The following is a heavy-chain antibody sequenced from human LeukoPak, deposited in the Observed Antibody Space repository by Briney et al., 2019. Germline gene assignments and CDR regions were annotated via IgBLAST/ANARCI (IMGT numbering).Heavy chain of an antibody. V-gene: IGHV1-46*01. J-gene: IGHJ4*02. CDR2: LNPSGGST. D-gene: IGHD5-24*01. Sequence: ASVKVSCKASGYTFTSYYMHWVRQAPGQGLERMAILNPSGGSTSYAQKFQGRVTMTRDTSTSTGYMELSSLRSEDTAVYYCARRSGDGYNYFDYWGQGTLVTVSS. CDR3: ARRSGDGYNYFDY. CDR1: GYTFTSYY.